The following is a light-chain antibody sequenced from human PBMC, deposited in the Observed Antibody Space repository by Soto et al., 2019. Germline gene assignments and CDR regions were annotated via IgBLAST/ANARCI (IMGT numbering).Light chain of an antibody. Sequence: QSALTFSLPPGERAPLSCRASQSVSSNLAWYQQKLGQAPRLLIYGASTRAPGIPARFSGSGSGTEFTLVISSLQSEDIAVYYCQDYDDWPTWTFGQGTKVDIK. CDR2: GAS. CDR3: QDYDDWPTWT. CDR1: QSVSSN. J-gene: IGKJ1*01. V-gene: IGKV3-15*01.